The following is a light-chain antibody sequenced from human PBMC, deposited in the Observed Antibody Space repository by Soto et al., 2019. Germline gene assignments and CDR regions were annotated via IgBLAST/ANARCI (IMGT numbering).Light chain of an antibody. Sequence: SKSITSWLACYKQKPGKAPNLLIYDASNLENGVPSRFSGSGSGTKFTLTLSRPQPDAFANYYCQQYNDNSTRTCGHGTKV. CDR2: DAS. CDR3: QQYNDNSTRT. J-gene: IGKJ1*01. V-gene: IGKV1-5*01. CDR1: KSITSW.